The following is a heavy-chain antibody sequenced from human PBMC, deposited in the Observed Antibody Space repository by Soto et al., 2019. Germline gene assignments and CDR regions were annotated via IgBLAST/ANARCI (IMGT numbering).Heavy chain of an antibody. J-gene: IGHJ5*01. V-gene: IGHV4-34*01. CDR3: ARRTPLYAAPSSRFDP. CDR1: GGSFTGYY. Sequence: PSETLSLTCAVYGGSFTGYYWSWIRQPPGKGLEWVGEINHSGSTIYNPSLKSRVTMSIDTSKNQFSLRLSFVTAADTAVYYCARRTPLYAAPSSRFDPWGQGAPVTVSS. CDR2: INHSGST. D-gene: IGHD2-2*01.